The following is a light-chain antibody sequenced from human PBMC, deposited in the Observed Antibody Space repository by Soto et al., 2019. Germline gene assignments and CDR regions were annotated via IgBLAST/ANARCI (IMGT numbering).Light chain of an antibody. CDR2: DAS. CDR3: QQYNSYSPST. CDR1: QSISSW. V-gene: IGKV1-5*01. Sequence: DIQMTQSPSTLSASVGDRVTITCRASQSISSWLAWYQQKPGKAPKLLIYDASSLESGVPSRFSGSGSGTEFTLTISSLQPDDFATYYCQQYNSYSPSTFGQGTKVKSN. J-gene: IGKJ1*01.